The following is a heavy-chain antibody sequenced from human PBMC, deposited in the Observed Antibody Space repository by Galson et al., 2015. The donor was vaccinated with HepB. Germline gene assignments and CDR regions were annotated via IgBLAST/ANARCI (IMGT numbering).Heavy chain of an antibody. V-gene: IGHV3-30*18. CDR3: AKSTGYDFWSGYYTGSYYYGMDI. Sequence: SLRLSCAASGFTFNTFGMHWVRQAPGKGLEWVAVISYDESNEHYADSVKGRFTISRDNAKNTLYLQMNSLRPEDTAVYYCAKSTGYDFWSGYYTGSYYYGMDICGQGTTVTVSS. D-gene: IGHD3-3*01. CDR2: ISYDESNE. CDR1: GFTFNTFG. J-gene: IGHJ6*02.